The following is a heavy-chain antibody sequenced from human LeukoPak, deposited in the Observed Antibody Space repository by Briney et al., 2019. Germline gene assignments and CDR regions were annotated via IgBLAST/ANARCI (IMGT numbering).Heavy chain of an antibody. V-gene: IGHV1-46*01. CDR2: VNPSGGT. CDR3: AREGVAGTGLDY. J-gene: IGHJ4*02. D-gene: IGHD6-13*01. CDR1: GYTFSIYN. Sequence: GASVKVSCKASGYTFSIYNMHWVRQAPGQGLEWMGIVNPSGGTSYAQKLQGRITMTRDTSTVCMELSSLRSEDTAFYYCAREGVAGTGLDYWGQGTLVTVSS.